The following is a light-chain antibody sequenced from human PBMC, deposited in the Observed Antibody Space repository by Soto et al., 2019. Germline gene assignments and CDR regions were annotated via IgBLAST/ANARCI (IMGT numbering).Light chain of an antibody. CDR1: QSVSSD. V-gene: IGKV3-15*01. J-gene: IGKJ1*01. Sequence: EIVMTQSPATLSVSPGERATLSCRSSQSVSSDLAWYHQKPGQAPRLLIYGASNRATGIPARFSGSGSGTEFTLTINSLQSEDFAVYYCQQYNNWPRTFGQGTKVDIK. CDR2: GAS. CDR3: QQYNNWPRT.